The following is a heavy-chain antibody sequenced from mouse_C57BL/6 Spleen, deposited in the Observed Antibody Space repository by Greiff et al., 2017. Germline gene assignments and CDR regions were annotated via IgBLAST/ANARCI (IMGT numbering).Heavy chain of an antibody. D-gene: IGHD1-1*01. Sequence: QVQLQQSGPGLVQPSQSLSITCTVSGFSLTSYGVHWVRQSPGKGLEWLGVIWSGGSTDYNAAFISRLSISKDNSKSQVFFKMNSLQADDTAIYYCARWDYGSSFAYWGQGTLVTVSA. CDR2: IWSGGST. CDR3: ARWDYGSSFAY. J-gene: IGHJ3*01. CDR1: GFSLTSYG. V-gene: IGHV2-2*01.